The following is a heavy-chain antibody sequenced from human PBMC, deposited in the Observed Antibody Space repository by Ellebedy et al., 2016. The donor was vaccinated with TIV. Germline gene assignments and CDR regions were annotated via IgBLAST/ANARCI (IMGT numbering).Heavy chain of an antibody. V-gene: IGHV1-18*04. CDR2: ISAYNGET. CDR3: ARPRTWELNDAFDL. Sequence: ASVKVSCXAAGYTFTTYYMHWVRQAPGQGLEWMGWISAYNGETAYAQKLQGRVTMTADTSTSTTYMELRNLRSGDTAVYYCARPRTWELNDAFDLWGQGTMVTVSS. CDR1: GYTFTTYY. J-gene: IGHJ3*01. D-gene: IGHD1-26*01.